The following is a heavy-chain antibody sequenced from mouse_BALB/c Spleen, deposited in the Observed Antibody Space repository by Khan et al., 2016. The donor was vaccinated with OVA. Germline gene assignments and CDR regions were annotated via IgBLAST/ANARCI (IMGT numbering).Heavy chain of an antibody. Sequence: QIQLVQSGPELKKPGETVKISCKASGHTFTNYGMNWVKQAPGKGLKWMGWINTYTGEPTYADDFNGRFAFSLETSASPAYLQINNLKNEDTATYFCARPPYCSYAMDNWGQGTSVTVSS. J-gene: IGHJ4*01. CDR1: GHTFTNYG. CDR3: ARPPYCSYAMDN. V-gene: IGHV9-3-1*01. D-gene: IGHD2-10*01. CDR2: INTYTGEP.